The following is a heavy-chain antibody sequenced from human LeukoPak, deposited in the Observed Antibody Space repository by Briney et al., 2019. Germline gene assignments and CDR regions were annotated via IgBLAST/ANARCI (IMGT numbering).Heavy chain of an antibody. CDR1: GDSISNYY. V-gene: IGHV4-4*07. Sequence: SETLSLTCTVSGDSISNYYWSWIRQPAGKGLEWIGRIYTSGSTDSNPSLKSRVTMSVDTSKNQFSLKLTSVTAADTAVYYCARGPPPDFDYWGQGTLVTVSS. J-gene: IGHJ4*02. CDR2: IYTSGST. CDR3: ARGPPPDFDY.